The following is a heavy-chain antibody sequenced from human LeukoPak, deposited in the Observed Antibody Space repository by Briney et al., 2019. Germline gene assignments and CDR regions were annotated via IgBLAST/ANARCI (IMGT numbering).Heavy chain of an antibody. V-gene: IGHV3-74*01. J-gene: IGHJ3*02. CDR1: GFTFSDSW. Sequence: GGSLRLSCVAHGFTFSDSWMHWVRQAPGKGLVWASQIHSDGSRTNYADSVRGRFSISIDSAKNTLYLQMSSLRVEDTAVYYCAREVDAFDMWGQGTMVTVSS. CDR2: IHSDGSRT. CDR3: AREVDAFDM.